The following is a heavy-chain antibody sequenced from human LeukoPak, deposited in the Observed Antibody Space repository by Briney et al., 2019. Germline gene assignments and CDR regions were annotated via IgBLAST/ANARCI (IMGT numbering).Heavy chain of an antibody. CDR3: ARGPSSNWSGLDF. CDR1: GFSFSGHW. CDR2: ISPTGSTT. V-gene: IGHV3-74*01. D-gene: IGHD6-13*01. Sequence: GGSLRLSCAASGFSFSGHWMHWARQLPGKGLVWVSRISPTGSTTSYADSVKGRFTVSRDNAKNTLYLQVNNLRAEDTAVYYCARGPSSNWSGLDFWGQGTLVTVSS. J-gene: IGHJ4*02.